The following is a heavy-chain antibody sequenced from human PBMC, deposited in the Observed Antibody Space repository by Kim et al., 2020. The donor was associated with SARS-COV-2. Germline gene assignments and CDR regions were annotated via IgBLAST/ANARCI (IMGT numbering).Heavy chain of an antibody. CDR2: IIPIFHTP. J-gene: IGHJ4*02. CDR3: ATAPTMLRRAYYFDS. Sequence: SVKVSCRTSGDSFSNFALSLVRQAPGEGLEWMGGIIPIFHTPKYPQKFQGRVTITADASTSTAYLELSSLRSDDTAIYFCATAPTMLRRAYYFDSWGQGTLVTVSS. CDR1: GDSFSNFA. V-gene: IGHV1-69*13. D-gene: IGHD3-10*01.